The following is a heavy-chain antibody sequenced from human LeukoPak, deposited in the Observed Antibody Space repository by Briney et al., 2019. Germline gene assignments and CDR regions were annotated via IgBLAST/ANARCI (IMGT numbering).Heavy chain of an antibody. Sequence: GGSLRLSCVASGFTLSDYNMNWVRQAPGKGLEWVPSTRNSSVIFYGDSVKGRFSVSRDNAKNSLYLQMNSLRVEDTAMYYCARGDGISHWGQGTLVTVSS. V-gene: IGHV3-69-1*01. D-gene: IGHD3-9*01. CDR1: GFTLSDYN. CDR2: TRNSSVI. CDR3: ARGDGISH. J-gene: IGHJ4*02.